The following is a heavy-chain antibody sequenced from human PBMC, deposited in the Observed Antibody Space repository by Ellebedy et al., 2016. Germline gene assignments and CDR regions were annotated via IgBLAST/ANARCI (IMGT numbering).Heavy chain of an antibody. Sequence: SETLSLTXTVSGASISSNNYYWGWIRQPPEKGLEWIGSIFYSGHTYYSPSLQNRGTISVDTSKNQFSLNLSSVTAADTAVYYCARDPHYYYGSGMVFDYWGQGALVTVS. CDR2: IFYSGHT. V-gene: IGHV4-39*07. CDR3: ARDPHYYYGSGMVFDY. CDR1: GASISSNNYY. J-gene: IGHJ4*02. D-gene: IGHD3-10*01.